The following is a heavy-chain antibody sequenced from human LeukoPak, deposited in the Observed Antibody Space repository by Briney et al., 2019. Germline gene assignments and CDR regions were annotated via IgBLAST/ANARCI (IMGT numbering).Heavy chain of an antibody. Sequence: SVKVSCKASGGTFSSYAISWVRQDPGQGLEWMGGIIPIFGTANYAQKFQGRVTITADESTSTAYMELSSLRSEDTAVYYCARDRDIAYKSGAALGFYFDYWGQGTLVTVSS. J-gene: IGHJ4*02. CDR2: IIPIFGTA. V-gene: IGHV1-69*13. CDR1: GGTFSSYA. CDR3: ARDRDIAYKSGAALGFYFDY. D-gene: IGHD3-16*01.